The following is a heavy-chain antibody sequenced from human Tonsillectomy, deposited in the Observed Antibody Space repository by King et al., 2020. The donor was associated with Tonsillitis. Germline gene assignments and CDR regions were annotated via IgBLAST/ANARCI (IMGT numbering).Heavy chain of an antibody. CDR3: AKDRSTTNRGPGYFDY. Sequence: VQLVESGGGVVQPGGSLRLSCAASGFTFSSYGMHWVRQAPGKGLEWVAFIRYDGSNKNYADSVKGRFTISRDNSKNTLYLQMNSLRAEDTAVYYCAKDRSTTNRGPGYFDYWGQGTLVTVSS. V-gene: IGHV3-30*02. J-gene: IGHJ4*02. D-gene: IGHD7-27*01. CDR2: IRYDGSNK. CDR1: GFTFSSYG.